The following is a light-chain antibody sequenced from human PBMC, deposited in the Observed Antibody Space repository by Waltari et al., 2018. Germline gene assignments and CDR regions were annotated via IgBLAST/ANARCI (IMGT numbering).Light chain of an antibody. CDR3: HSRDASGVAGS. J-gene: IGLJ2*01. CDR2: DKN. Sequence: SSELTQDPAVSVAMGQTVRITCQGDSLRSYYASWYQQRPGQAPILVIYDKNNRPSGVPGRFSGSSSHNTGSLTITGAQAEDEASYYCHSRDASGVAGSFGGGTRLTV. CDR1: SLRSYY. V-gene: IGLV3-19*01.